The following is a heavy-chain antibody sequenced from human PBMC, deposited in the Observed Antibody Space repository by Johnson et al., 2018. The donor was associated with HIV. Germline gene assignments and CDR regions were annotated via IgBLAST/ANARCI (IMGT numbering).Heavy chain of an antibody. V-gene: IGHV3-NL1*01. J-gene: IGHJ3*02. D-gene: IGHD5-18*01. CDR2: IYSGGST. Sequence: QVQLVESGGGVVQPERSLRLSCAASGFTFSSSGMLWVRQAPGKGLEWVSVIYSGGSTYYADSVRGRFTISRDNSKNTLYLQMHSLRAEDTAFYYCARLPSGYSRDAFHIWGQGTMVTVSS. CDR3: ARLPSGYSRDAFHI. CDR1: GFTFSSSG.